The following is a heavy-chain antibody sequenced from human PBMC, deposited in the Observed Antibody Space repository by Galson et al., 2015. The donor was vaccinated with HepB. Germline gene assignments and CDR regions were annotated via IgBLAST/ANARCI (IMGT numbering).Heavy chain of an antibody. D-gene: IGHD5-12*01. Sequence: SLRLSCAASGFTFSNHAMTWVRQAPGKGLEWLAVIWYDGSNKYYADSVKGRFTISRDNSKSTLYLQMNSLTADDAAVYYCAREGRVAITDFDYWGQGTLVTVSS. CDR3: AREGRVAITDFDY. J-gene: IGHJ4*02. CDR1: GFTFSNHA. CDR2: IWYDGSNK. V-gene: IGHV3-33*08.